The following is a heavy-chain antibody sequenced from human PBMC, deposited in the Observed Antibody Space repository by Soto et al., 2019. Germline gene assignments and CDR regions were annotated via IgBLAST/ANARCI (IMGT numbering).Heavy chain of an antibody. D-gene: IGHD2-2*01. CDR2: ISSSSSTI. Sequence: EVQLVESGGGLVQPGGSLRLSCAASGFTFSSYSMNWVRQAPGKGLEWVSCISSSSSTIYYADSVKGRFTISRDNAKKSLYLQMHSLGDEYTAVYYCARDVWVPSARATPYYFDYWGQGTLVTVSS. J-gene: IGHJ4*02. CDR3: ARDVWVPSARATPYYFDY. V-gene: IGHV3-48*02. CDR1: GFTFSSYS.